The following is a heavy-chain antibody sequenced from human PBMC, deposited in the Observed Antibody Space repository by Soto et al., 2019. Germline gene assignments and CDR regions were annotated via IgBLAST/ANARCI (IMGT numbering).Heavy chain of an antibody. CDR3: ARTRRDTIFGVGIFGWFDP. D-gene: IGHD3-3*01. V-gene: IGHV4-59*01. CDR1: CCSFSDNY. J-gene: IGHJ5*02. CDR2: IYSSGRI. Sequence: VQLQQSGPGLVGPSETLALPCTVSCCSFSDNYWNWLRQSPGKELDCIGDIYSSGRINYNTSFGSLVTKSIDTANNQFSTKLTSVTGADAAVYYCARTRRDTIFGVGIFGWFDPWRQGARVILSS.